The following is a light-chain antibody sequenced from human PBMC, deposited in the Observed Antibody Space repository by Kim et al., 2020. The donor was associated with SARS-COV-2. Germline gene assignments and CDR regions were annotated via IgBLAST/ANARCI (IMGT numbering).Light chain of an antibody. Sequence: DIQMTQSPSSLAASVGERVTITCRASQDISIYLAWYQQKPGKPPKRLIHTASALQSGVPSRFSGSGSGTDFTLTITSLQPEDVATYYCQIFHRPPFPFGPGTKVDIK. V-gene: IGKV1-27*01. CDR3: QIFHRPPFP. CDR2: TAS. J-gene: IGKJ3*01. CDR1: QDISIY.